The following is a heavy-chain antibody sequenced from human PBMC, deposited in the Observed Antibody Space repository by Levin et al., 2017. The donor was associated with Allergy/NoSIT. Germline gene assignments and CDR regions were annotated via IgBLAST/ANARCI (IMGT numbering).Heavy chain of an antibody. V-gene: IGHV4-59*08. Sequence: TLSLTCAVSGGSISSNYWSWIRQPPGKGLEWVGYIYDTGSTTYNPSLKSRVTISADTSKNQFSLKLTSVTPADTAVYYCARRTYYPYYFDYWGQGTLVTVSS. CDR1: GGSISSNY. D-gene: IGHD1-26*01. J-gene: IGHJ4*02. CDR2: IYDTGST. CDR3: ARRTYYPYYFDY.